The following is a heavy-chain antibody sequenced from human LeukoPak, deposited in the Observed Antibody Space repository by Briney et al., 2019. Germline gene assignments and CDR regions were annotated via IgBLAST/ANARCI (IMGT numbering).Heavy chain of an antibody. Sequence: ASVRVSCKASGYTFTGYYMHWLRQAPGQGLEWMGWINANSSGTNYAQKFQGRVTMTRDTSISTAYMELSRLRSDDTAVYYCARDNRKVVPAANIYYYYMDVWGKGTTVTVSS. D-gene: IGHD2-2*01. CDR3: ARDNRKVVPAANIYYYYMDV. J-gene: IGHJ6*03. CDR1: GYTFTGYY. CDR2: INANSSGT. V-gene: IGHV1-2*02.